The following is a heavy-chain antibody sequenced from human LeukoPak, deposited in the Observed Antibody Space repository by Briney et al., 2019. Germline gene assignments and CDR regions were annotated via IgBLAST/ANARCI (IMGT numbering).Heavy chain of an antibody. Sequence: GGSLRLSCAASGFTFSDAWLSWARQAPGKGLEWVGHIKRKTAGGTIDYAAPVKGRFTISRDDSKNTLYLQMNSLKTEDTAVYYCTTEYSVFAFDIWGQGTMVTVSS. CDR3: TTEYSVFAFDI. V-gene: IGHV3-15*01. CDR1: GFTFSDAW. J-gene: IGHJ3*02. CDR2: IKRKTAGGTI. D-gene: IGHD5-12*01.